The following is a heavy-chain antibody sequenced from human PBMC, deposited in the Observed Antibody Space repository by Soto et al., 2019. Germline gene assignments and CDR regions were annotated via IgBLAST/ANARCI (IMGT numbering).Heavy chain of an antibody. Sequence: ASGTLSLPCTVSCGSISNGGYYWGWIRQPPGKGLEWIGYIYYSGSTYYNPSLKSRVTISVDTSKNQFSLKLSSVTAADTAVYYCARDRSGYDLRAFDYWGQGTLVTVSS. D-gene: IGHD5-12*01. CDR2: IYYSGST. V-gene: IGHV4-30-4*01. CDR1: CGSISNGGYY. J-gene: IGHJ4*02. CDR3: ARDRSGYDLRAFDY.